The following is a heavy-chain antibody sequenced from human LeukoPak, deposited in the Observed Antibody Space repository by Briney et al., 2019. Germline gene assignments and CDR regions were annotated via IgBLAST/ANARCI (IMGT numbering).Heavy chain of an antibody. CDR3: AREVAGIQLFDY. V-gene: IGHV4-59*01. J-gene: IGHJ4*02. Sequence: SETLSLTCTVSGGSISSYFWSWIRQPPGKGLEWIGYIYYSGSTNYNPSLKSRVSISVDTSKNQFSLRLRSVTAADTAVYYCAREVAGIQLFDYWGQGTLVTVSS. CDR2: IYYSGST. CDR1: GGSISSYF. D-gene: IGHD5-18*01.